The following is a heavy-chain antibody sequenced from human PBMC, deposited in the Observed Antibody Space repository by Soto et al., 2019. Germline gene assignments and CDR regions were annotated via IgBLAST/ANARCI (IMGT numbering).Heavy chain of an antibody. Sequence: GGSLRLSCAASGFTFSSYGMHWVRQAPGKGLEWVAVIWYDGSNKYYADSVKGRFTISRDNSKNTLYLQMNSLRAEDTAVYYCARSSIVVVPAAMLHYYYGMDVWGQGTTVTVSS. V-gene: IGHV3-33*01. D-gene: IGHD2-2*01. J-gene: IGHJ6*02. CDR3: ARSSIVVVPAAMLHYYYGMDV. CDR2: IWYDGSNK. CDR1: GFTFSSYG.